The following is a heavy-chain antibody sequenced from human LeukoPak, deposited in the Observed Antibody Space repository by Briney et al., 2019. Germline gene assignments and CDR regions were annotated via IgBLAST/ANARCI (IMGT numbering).Heavy chain of an antibody. V-gene: IGHV3-23*01. CDR2: ISGSGDNT. D-gene: IGHD3-22*01. CDR3: AKERSSGVYRLFDY. Sequence: GGSLRLSCAASGFTFSTYAMNWVRQAPGKGLKWVSGISGSGDNTYYTDSVKGRFTISRDNSKDTLYLQMNSLRAEDTAVYYCAKERSSGVYRLFDYWGQGTLVTVSS. J-gene: IGHJ4*02. CDR1: GFTFSTYA.